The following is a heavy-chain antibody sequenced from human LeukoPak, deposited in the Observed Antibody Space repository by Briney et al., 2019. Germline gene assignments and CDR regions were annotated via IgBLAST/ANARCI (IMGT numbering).Heavy chain of an antibody. Sequence: ASVKVSCKASGYTFTSYGISWVRQAPGQGLEWMGWISAYNGNTNYAQKLQGRVTMTTDTSTSTAYMELRSLRSDDTAVYYCARTSGSGGYYPLLIDYWGQGTLVTVSS. J-gene: IGHJ4*02. D-gene: IGHD3-10*01. V-gene: IGHV1-18*01. CDR2: ISAYNGNT. CDR1: GYTFTSYG. CDR3: ARTSGSGGYYPLLIDY.